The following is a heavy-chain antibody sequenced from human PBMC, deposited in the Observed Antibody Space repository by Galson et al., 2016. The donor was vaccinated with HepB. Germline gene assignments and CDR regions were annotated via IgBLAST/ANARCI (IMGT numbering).Heavy chain of an antibody. D-gene: IGHD2-2*01. CDR3: ARFGCTSCYDFYYYGMDV. V-gene: IGHV3-7*01. Sequence: SLRISCAASGFSFSSYWMSWVRQAPGKGLEWVANIRQDGAESFYLGSVRGRFTISRDNAKNSVYLEVNSLGRDDTAVYYCARFGCTSCYDFYYYGMDVWGQGTTVTVSS. J-gene: IGHJ6*02. CDR2: IRQDGAES. CDR1: GFSFSSYW.